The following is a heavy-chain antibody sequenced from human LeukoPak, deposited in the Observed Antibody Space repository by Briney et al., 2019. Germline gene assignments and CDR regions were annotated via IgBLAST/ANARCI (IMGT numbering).Heavy chain of an antibody. CDR3: ERWYGSGFDY. Sequence: SETLSLTCAVSGGSINSSSYYWYWIRQSPEKGLEWIGSIYYTGSTYCNPSLKSRVTISVDTSKNRFSLKLSSVTAADTAVYYCERWYGSGFDYWGQGTLVAVSS. CDR2: IYYTGST. J-gene: IGHJ4*02. D-gene: IGHD6-19*01. V-gene: IGHV4-39*01. CDR1: GGSINSSSYY.